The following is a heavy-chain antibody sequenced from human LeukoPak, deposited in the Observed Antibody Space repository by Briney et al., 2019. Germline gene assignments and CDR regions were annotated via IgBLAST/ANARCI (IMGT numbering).Heavy chain of an antibody. Sequence: GGSLRLSCAASGFTFSSYSMNWVRQAPGKGLEWVSAISGSGGSTYYADSVKGRFTISRDNSKNTLYLQMNSLRAEDTAVYYCAKENSYSGSLYGMDVWGQGTTVTVSS. CDR3: AKENSYSGSLYGMDV. CDR1: GFTFSSYS. V-gene: IGHV3-23*01. CDR2: ISGSGGST. D-gene: IGHD1-26*01. J-gene: IGHJ6*02.